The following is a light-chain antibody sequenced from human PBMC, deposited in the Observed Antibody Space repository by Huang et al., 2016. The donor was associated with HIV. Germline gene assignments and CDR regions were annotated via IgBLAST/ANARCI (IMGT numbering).Light chain of an antibody. J-gene: IGKJ4*01. Sequence: DIVMTQSPLSLPVTPGAPASISCRSSQSLLHSNGYNYLDWYLQKPGQSPQLLIYLGSNRASGVPDRFSGSGSGTDFTLKISSVYAEYVGVYYCMQALQTPPTFGGGTKVEIK. CDR3: MQALQTPPT. CDR1: QSLLHSNGYNY. CDR2: LGS. V-gene: IGKV2-28*01.